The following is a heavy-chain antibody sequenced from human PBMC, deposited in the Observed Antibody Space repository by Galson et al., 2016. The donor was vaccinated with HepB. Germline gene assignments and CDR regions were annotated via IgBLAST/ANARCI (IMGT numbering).Heavy chain of an antibody. J-gene: IGHJ2*01. Sequence: CKVSGYTLTELSMHLLRQAPGKGPGWMGGFDPEDDETIYAQKFRGRVTMTEDTSTDTAYMELISLRSEDKAVYYCATGQRADFDRWGRGTLVTVSS. CDR3: ATGQRADFDR. CDR1: GYTLTELS. V-gene: IGHV1-24*01. D-gene: IGHD6-25*01. CDR2: FDPEDDET.